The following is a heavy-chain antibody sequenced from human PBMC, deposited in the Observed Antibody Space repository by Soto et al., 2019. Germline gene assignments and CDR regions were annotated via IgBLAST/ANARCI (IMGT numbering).Heavy chain of an antibody. J-gene: IGHJ5*02. CDR1: GGSISSSNW. D-gene: IGHD2-15*01. Sequence: TLSLTCAVSGGSISSSNWWSWVRQPPGKGLEWIGEIYHSGSTNYNPSLKSRVTISVDKSKNQFSLKLSSVTAADTAVYYCARDISITVVVGVPSTHRSNWFDPWGQGNLVTVS. V-gene: IGHV4-4*02. CDR3: ARDISITVVVGVPSTHRSNWFDP. CDR2: IYHSGST.